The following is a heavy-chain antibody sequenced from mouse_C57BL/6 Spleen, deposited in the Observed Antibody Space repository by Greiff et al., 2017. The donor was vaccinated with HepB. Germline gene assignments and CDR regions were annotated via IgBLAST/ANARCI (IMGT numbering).Heavy chain of an antibody. V-gene: IGHV5-6*01. J-gene: IGHJ4*01. D-gene: IGHD1-1*01. CDR2: ISSGGSYT. Sequence: EVNVVESGGDLVKPGGSLKLSCAASGFTFSSYGMSWVRQTPDKRLEWVATISSGGSYTYYPDSVKGRFTISRDNAKNTLYLQMSSLKSEDTAMYYCARHYYYGSSYYYAMDYWGQGTSVTVSS. CDR3: ARHYYYGSSYYYAMDY. CDR1: GFTFSSYG.